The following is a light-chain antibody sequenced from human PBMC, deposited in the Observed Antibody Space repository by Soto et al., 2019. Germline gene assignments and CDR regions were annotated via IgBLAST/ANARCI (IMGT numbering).Light chain of an antibody. V-gene: IGKV1-5*03. CDR2: KAS. J-gene: IGKJ5*01. CDR3: HPYNPHTP. Sequence: MTQSPSSVSASVGVRVTIICQASQEISNYLNWYQQKPGKAPKLLIYKASTLKSGVPARFSGSGSGTEFTLTIFSLQPDDFATYYCHPYNPHTPFAQGTRLAI. CDR1: QEISNY.